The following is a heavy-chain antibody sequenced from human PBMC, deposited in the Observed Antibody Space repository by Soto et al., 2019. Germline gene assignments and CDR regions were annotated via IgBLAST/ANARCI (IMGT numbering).Heavy chain of an antibody. J-gene: IGHJ5*02. Sequence: EVQLVESGGGLVQPGGSLRLSCAASGFTFSTYWMHWIRQVPGKGLEWVSRINSDASHTYYADSVKGRFTISRDNAKNTLHLGMTSLRAGDTAVYYCGRDRNCIASRCYGNWFDPWGQGTLVTVSS. D-gene: IGHD2-15*01. V-gene: IGHV3-74*01. CDR2: INSDASHT. CDR3: GRDRNCIASRCYGNWFDP. CDR1: GFTFSTYW.